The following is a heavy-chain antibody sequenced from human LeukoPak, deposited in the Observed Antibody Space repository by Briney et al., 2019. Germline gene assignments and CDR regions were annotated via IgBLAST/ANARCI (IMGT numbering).Heavy chain of an antibody. CDR3: ARDFSSSWYLEGGY. Sequence: SETLSLTCTVSGGSISSYYWSWIRQPPGKGLEWIGYIYASGSTNYNPSLKSRVTISVDTSKNQFSLKLSSVTAADTAVYYCARDFSSSWYLEGGYWGQGTLVTVSS. J-gene: IGHJ4*02. CDR1: GGSISSYY. V-gene: IGHV4-4*09. D-gene: IGHD6-13*01. CDR2: IYASGST.